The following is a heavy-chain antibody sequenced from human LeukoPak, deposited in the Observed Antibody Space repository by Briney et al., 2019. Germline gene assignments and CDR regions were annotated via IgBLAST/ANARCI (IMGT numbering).Heavy chain of an antibody. Sequence: ASVTVSCKGSGYSFTDNNIHRGGQAQGQGEEWMGWITPISAATTSAQMFHVRTTLTRHTSTSTAYMELSRLTSDDTAVYYCAAGPVYDYFEFWGQGTLVTVSS. CDR1: GYSFTDNN. J-gene: IGHJ4*02. CDR2: ITPISAAT. CDR3: AAGPVYDYFEF. D-gene: IGHD3-22*01. V-gene: IGHV1-2*02.